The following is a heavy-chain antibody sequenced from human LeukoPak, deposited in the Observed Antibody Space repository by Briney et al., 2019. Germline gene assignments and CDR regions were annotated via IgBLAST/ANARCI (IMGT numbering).Heavy chain of an antibody. V-gene: IGHV3-23*01. Sequence: TGGSLRLSCKASGFTFSNYAMSWVRQAPGKGLEWVSTFSSSGANTFYADSVKGRFTISRDNSRNTLYLQMNSLRVEDSALYYCAKGCGATCYSDFDHWGQGTLVTVSS. CDR3: AKGCGATCYSDFDH. D-gene: IGHD2-15*01. CDR2: FSSSGANT. J-gene: IGHJ4*02. CDR1: GFTFSNYA.